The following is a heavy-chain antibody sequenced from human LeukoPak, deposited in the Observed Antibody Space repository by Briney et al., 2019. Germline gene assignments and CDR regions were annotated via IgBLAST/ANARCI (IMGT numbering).Heavy chain of an antibody. V-gene: IGHV4-39*01. D-gene: IGHD3-3*01. CDR2: IYNSGST. CDR3: ASYDFWSGYTYDH. J-gene: IGHJ4*02. CDR1: GGSISSGTYY. Sequence: KPWETLSLTCTVSGGSISSGTYYWGWIRQPPGKGLEWIGSIYNSGSTYYNPSLKSRVTISVDTSKNQFSLKLSSVTAADTAVYYCASYDFWSGYTYDHWGQGTMVTVSS.